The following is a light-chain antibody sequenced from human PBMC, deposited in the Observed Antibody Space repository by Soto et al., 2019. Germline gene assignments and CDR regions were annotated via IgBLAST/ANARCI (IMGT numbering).Light chain of an antibody. J-gene: IGKJ1*01. CDR1: QSVSSK. V-gene: IGKV3D-15*01. CDR3: QQYGNSPQT. Sequence: EIVMTQSPATLSVSPGERDTLYCRASQSVSSKLAWYQQKPGQAPRLLIYDASNRATGIPARFSGSGSGTDFTLTISRLEPEDFAVYYCQQYGNSPQTFGQGTKVDIK. CDR2: DAS.